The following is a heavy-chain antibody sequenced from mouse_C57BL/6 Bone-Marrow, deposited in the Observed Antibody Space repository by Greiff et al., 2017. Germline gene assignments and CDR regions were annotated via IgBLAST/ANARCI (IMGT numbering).Heavy chain of an antibody. V-gene: IGHV1-81*01. CDR3: ASCYYSNFDY. CDR1: GYTFTSYG. J-gene: IGHJ2*01. CDR2: IYPRSGNT. D-gene: IGHD2-5*01. Sequence: ESGAELARPGASVKLSCKASGYTFTSYGISWVKQRTGQGLEWIGEIYPRSGNTYYNEKFKGKATLTADKSSSTAYMELRSLTSEDSAVYFCASCYYSNFDYWGQGTTLTVSS.